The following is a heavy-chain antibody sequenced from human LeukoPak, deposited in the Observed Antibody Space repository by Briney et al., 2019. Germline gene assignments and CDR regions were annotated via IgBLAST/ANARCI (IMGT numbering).Heavy chain of an antibody. J-gene: IGHJ6*03. CDR1: GYTLTELS. CDR3: AINAYCSSNSCWGNYYYYYMDV. CDR2: FDPEDGET. Sequence: ALVMVCCKVFGYTLTELSMHWVRQAPGKGLEWMSGFDPEDGETIYAQKFQGRVTLTEDTPIDTAYMELSSLRSADTAMYYCAINAYCSSNSCWGNYYYYYMDVWGKGTTVTVSS. D-gene: IGHD2-2*01. V-gene: IGHV1-24*01.